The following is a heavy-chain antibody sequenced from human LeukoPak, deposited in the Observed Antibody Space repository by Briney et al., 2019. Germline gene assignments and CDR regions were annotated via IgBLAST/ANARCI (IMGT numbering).Heavy chain of an antibody. CDR3: TRDIDDVLTGDDAFDV. CDR2: ITSSGSSM. CDR1: GFTFSGYS. J-gene: IGHJ3*01. D-gene: IGHD3-9*01. Sequence: GGSLRLSCAGSGFTFSGYSLNWVRQAPGKGLEWVSSITSSGSSMYYADSVKGLFTISRYNAESSVYLQMNSLRVDDTGLYYCTRDIDDVLTGDDAFDVWGQGTVVTVSS. V-gene: IGHV3-21*03.